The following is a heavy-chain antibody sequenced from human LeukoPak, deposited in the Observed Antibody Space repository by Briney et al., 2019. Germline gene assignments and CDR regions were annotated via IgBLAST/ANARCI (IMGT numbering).Heavy chain of an antibody. D-gene: IGHD3/OR15-3a*01. CDR2: IYHSGST. J-gene: IGHJ5*02. Sequence: PSETLSLTCAVSGGSISSGGYSWSWIRQPPGKGLEWIGYIYHSGSTYYNPSLKSRVTISVDRSKNQFSLKLSSVTAADTAVYYCARPRSTGLAVTWFDPWGQGTPVTVSS. V-gene: IGHV4-30-2*01. CDR3: ARPRSTGLAVTWFDP. CDR1: GGSISSGGYS.